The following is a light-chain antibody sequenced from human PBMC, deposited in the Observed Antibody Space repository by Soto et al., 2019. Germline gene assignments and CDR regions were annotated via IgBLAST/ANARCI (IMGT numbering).Light chain of an antibody. CDR2: DAS. J-gene: IGKJ4*01. CDR3: QQFRSYPLT. CDR1: QTVRNNY. Sequence: EFVLTQSPGTLSLSPGERATLSCRASQTVRNNYLAWYQQKPGQAPRLLIYDASSRATGIPDRFSAGGSGTDCTLSICRLEPEDFAVYYCQQFRSYPLTFGGGAKGDI. V-gene: IGKV3-20*01.